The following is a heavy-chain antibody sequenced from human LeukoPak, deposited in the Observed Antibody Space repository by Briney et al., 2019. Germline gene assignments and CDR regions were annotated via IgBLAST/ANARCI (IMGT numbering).Heavy chain of an antibody. CDR1: GFTFSNAW. J-gene: IGHJ4*02. CDR3: AKADSARGVTLKSTIDY. D-gene: IGHD2-21*02. Sequence: TGGSLRLSCAASGFTFSNAWMSWVRQARGKGLEWVSVISGNGGSTYYADSVKGRFTISRDNSMNTLYLQMNSLRGEDTAVYYCAKADSARGVTLKSTIDYWGQGTLVTVSS. V-gene: IGHV3-23*01. CDR2: ISGNGGST.